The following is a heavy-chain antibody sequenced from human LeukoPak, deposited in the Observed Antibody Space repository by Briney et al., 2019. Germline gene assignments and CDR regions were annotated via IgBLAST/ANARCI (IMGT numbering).Heavy chain of an antibody. V-gene: IGHV4-39*01. D-gene: IGHD6-6*01. CDR2: IHYSGST. CDR1: GGSISSSNYY. CDR3: ARPTREYSSSSYYFDY. Sequence: PSETLSLTCTVSGGSISSSNYYWGWIRQPPGKGLEWIGKIHYSGSTYYNPSLKSRVTISVDTSKNQFSLKLSSVTAADTAVYYCARPTREYSSSSYYFDYWGQGILVTVSS. J-gene: IGHJ4*02.